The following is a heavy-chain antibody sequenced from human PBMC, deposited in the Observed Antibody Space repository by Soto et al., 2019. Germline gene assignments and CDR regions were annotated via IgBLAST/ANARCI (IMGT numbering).Heavy chain of an antibody. D-gene: IGHD2-8*01. J-gene: IGHJ6*03. Sequence: PGGSLRLSCAASGFTFSSYGMHWVRQAPGKGLEWVAVIWYDGSNKYYADSVKGRFTISRDNSKNTLYLQMNSLRAEDTALYYCAKDGVRVRYAADYYYYYYMDVWGKGTTVTVSS. CDR3: AKDGVRVRYAADYYYYYYMDV. V-gene: IGHV3-30*02. CDR1: GFTFSSYG. CDR2: IWYDGSNK.